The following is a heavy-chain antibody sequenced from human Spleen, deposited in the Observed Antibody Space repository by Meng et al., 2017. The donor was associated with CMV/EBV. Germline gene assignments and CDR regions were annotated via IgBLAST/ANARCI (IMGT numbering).Heavy chain of an antibody. V-gene: IGHV4-34*01. Sequence: SFSGYYWSWIRQPPGKGLECIGEINHSGSTNYNPSLKSRVTISVDTSKNQFSLKLSSVTAADTAVYYCARGRGLYCSGGSCYSGGDYWGQGTLVTVSS. J-gene: IGHJ4*02. CDR2: INHSGST. CDR1: SFSGYY. D-gene: IGHD2-15*01. CDR3: ARGRGLYCSGGSCYSGGDY.